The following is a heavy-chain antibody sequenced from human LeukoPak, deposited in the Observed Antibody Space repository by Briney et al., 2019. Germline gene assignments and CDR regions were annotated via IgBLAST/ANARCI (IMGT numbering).Heavy chain of an antibody. CDR2: ISYDGSNK. D-gene: IGHD4-17*01. CDR1: GFTFSSYA. V-gene: IGHV3-30-3*02. J-gene: IGHJ3*02. Sequence: GGSLRLSCAASGFTFSSYAMHWVRQAPGKGLEWVAVISYDGSNKYYADSVKGRFTISRDNSKNTLYLQMNSLRAEDTAVYYCAKSYGDYDAFDIWGQGTMVTVSS. CDR3: AKSYGDYDAFDI.